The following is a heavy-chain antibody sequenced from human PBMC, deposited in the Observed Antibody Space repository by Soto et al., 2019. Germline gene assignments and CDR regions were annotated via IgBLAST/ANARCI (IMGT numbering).Heavy chain of an antibody. J-gene: IGHJ5*01. CDR3: VIFIANRCLDS. CDR1: GDSVSTNTAT. Sequence: PSQTLSLTCDISGDSVSTNTATWDWIRQSPSRGLEWLGRTYYRSRWYFDYAVSVKSRITISQDISNNQVSLQLTSVTPDDTAIYYCVIFIANRCLDSWRQVPLVTVSS. D-gene: IGHD2-21*01. V-gene: IGHV6-1*01. CDR2: TYYRSRWYF.